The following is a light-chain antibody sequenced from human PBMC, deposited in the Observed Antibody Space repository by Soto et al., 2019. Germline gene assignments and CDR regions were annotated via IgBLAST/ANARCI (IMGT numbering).Light chain of an antibody. CDR2: DVS. CDR1: ISDVVGYNY. J-gene: IGLJ1*01. CDR3: CSYAGSYTYG. V-gene: IGLV2-11*01. Sequence: QHGAVSGSPGQLCTISCTGTISDVVGYNYVSWYQQHPGKAPKLMIYDVSKRPSGVPDRLSGSKSGNTASLTISGLQAEDEADYYCCSYAGSYTYGFGTGP.